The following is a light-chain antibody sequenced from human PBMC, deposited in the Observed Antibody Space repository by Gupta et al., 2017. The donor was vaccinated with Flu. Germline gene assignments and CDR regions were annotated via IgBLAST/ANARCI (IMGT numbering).Light chain of an antibody. CDR2: WAS. CDR3: HQYEDPSLT. V-gene: IGKV4-1*01. CDR1: QSVLSGSNNKNY. J-gene: IGKJ3*01. Sequence: DVAMTQSPDPLAASLGARATINCKSSQSVLSGSNNKNYLAWYQQKPGQPPKLLIYWASTRESGIPDRFSGRGSGTDFTLTISRLQPEDVAVDDCHQYEDPSLTCGHGTRVDIK.